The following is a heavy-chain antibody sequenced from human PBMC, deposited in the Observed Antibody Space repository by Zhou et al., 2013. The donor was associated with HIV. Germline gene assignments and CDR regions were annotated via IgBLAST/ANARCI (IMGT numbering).Heavy chain of an antibody. Sequence: EVQLVESGGGLVQPGGSLRLSCAASGFTFNNYWMHWVRQAPGKGLVWVSRINTDGSNTNYADSVRGRFTISRDNAKNTLYLQMNSLRTDDTAVYYCARDLGGHYSFWGQGALVTVSS. D-gene: IGHD2-15*01. CDR1: GFTFNNYW. J-gene: IGHJ4*02. CDR2: INTDGSNT. V-gene: IGHV3-74*01. CDR3: ARDLGGHYSF.